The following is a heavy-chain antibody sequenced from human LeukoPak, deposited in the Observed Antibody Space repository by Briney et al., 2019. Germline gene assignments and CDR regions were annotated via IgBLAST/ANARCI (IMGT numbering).Heavy chain of an antibody. CDR2: INPNSGGT. V-gene: IGHV1-2*06. D-gene: IGHD3-16*01. CDR3: ARDLRVITASL. Sequence: ASVKVSCKASGYTFTSYGISWVRQAPGQGLEWMGRINPNSGGTNYAQKFQGRVTMTRDTSISTAYMELSRLRSDDTAVYYCARDLRVITASLWGQGTLVTVSS. J-gene: IGHJ4*02. CDR1: GYTFTSYG.